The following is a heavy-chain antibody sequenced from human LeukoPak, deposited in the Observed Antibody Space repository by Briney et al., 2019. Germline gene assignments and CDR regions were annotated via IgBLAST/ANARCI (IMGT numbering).Heavy chain of an antibody. CDR3: AGNVLRSPGMDV. J-gene: IGHJ6*02. CDR1: GFTFSSYA. D-gene: IGHD3-3*01. Sequence: GGSLRLSCAASGFTFSSYAMHWVRQAPGKGLEWVAVISYDGSNKYYADSVKGRFTISRDNSKNTLYLQMNSLRAEDTAVYYCAGNVLRSPGMDVWGQGTTVIVSS. V-gene: IGHV3-30*04. CDR2: ISYDGSNK.